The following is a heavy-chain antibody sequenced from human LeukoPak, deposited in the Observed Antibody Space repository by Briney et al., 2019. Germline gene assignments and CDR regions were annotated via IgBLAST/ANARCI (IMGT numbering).Heavy chain of an antibody. J-gene: IGHJ5*02. D-gene: IGHD1-7*01. CDR3: ARRWNYGPFDP. CDR1: GFTFTSSA. CDR2: IVVGSGNT. Sequence: GASVKVSCKASGFTFTSSAMQWVRQARGQRLEWIGWIVVGSGNTNYAQKFQERVTITRDMSTNTAYMELSSLRSDDTAVYYCARRWNYGPFDPWGQGTLVIVSS. V-gene: IGHV1-58*02.